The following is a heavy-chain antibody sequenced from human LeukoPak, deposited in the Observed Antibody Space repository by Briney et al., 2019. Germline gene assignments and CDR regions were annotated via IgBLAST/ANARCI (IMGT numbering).Heavy chain of an antibody. CDR3: ARVVGSSGYYSDCFDY. D-gene: IGHD3-22*01. V-gene: IGHV3-74*01. Sequence: GGSLRLSCAASGFTFSSYWMHWVRQAPGKGLVWVSRINSDGSSTSYADSVKGRFTISRDNAKNTLYLQMNSLRAEDTAVYYCARVVGSSGYYSDCFDYWGQGTLVTVSS. J-gene: IGHJ4*02. CDR2: INSDGSST. CDR1: GFTFSSYW.